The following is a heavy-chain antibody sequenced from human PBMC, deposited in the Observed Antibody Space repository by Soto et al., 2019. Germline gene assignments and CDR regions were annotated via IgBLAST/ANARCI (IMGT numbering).Heavy chain of an antibody. Sequence: EVQLLESGGGLVQPGGSLRLSCTASGFTFSSYAMSWVRQAPGKGLEWVSGISGSGGSTYFADSVKGRFTISRDNSKNTLYLQMNSLRAEDTAVYYCAKATAAAGTSSWFGPWGQGTLGTVSS. CDR1: GFTFSSYA. CDR2: ISGSGGST. V-gene: IGHV3-23*01. J-gene: IGHJ5*02. CDR3: AKATAAAGTSSWFGP. D-gene: IGHD6-13*01.